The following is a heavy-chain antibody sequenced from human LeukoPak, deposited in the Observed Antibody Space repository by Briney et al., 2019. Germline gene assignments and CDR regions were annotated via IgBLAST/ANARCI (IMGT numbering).Heavy chain of an antibody. J-gene: IGHJ3*02. D-gene: IGHD1-7*01. CDR2: IYYSGST. Sequence: PSETLSLTCTVSGGSISSYYWSWIRQPPGKGLGWIGYIYYSGSTNYNPSLKSRVTISVDTSKNQFSLKLSSVTAADTAVYYCARDPAGTDDAFDIWGQGTMVTVSS. CDR1: GGSISSYY. V-gene: IGHV4-59*01. CDR3: ARDPAGTDDAFDI.